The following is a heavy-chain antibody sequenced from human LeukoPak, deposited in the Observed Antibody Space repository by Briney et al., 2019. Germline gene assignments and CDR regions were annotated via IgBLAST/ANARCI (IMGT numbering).Heavy chain of an antibody. CDR3: ARGRGSSSWFYY. V-gene: IGHV4-34*01. CDR2: FNHSGST. J-gene: IGHJ4*02. Sequence: SETLSLTGAVYCGSFSGYYWSWIREPPGKGLEGIGEFNHSGSTNYTPSLKSRVTISVDTSKNQFSLKLSCVTAADTAVYYCARGRGSSSWFYYWGQGTLVTVSS. CDR1: CGSFSGYY. D-gene: IGHD6-13*01.